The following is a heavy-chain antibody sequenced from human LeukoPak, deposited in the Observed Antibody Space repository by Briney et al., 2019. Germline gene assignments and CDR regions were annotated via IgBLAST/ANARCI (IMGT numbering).Heavy chain of an antibody. J-gene: IGHJ4*02. D-gene: IGHD4-11*01. CDR1: GFTFGSYG. CDR3: AKVPLTVTTGY. Sequence: GGSLRLSCAASGFTFGSYGMHWVRQAPGKGLEWVAVISYDGSNKYYADSVKGRFTISRDNSKNTLYLQMNSLRAEDTAVYYCAKVPLTVTTGYWGQGTLVTVSS. V-gene: IGHV3-30*18. CDR2: ISYDGSNK.